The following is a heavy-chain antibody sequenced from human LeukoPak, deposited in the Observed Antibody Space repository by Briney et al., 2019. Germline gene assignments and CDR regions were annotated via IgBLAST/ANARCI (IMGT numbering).Heavy chain of an antibody. D-gene: IGHD3-3*01. Sequence: RAGGSLRLSCAASGFTFSSYAMSWVRQAPGKGLDWVSAISGGGGSTHYADSVKGRFTISRDNSKNTLYLRMNSLRAEDTAVYYCAKGDFWSGSLVGPILDYWGQGTLVTVSS. CDR2: ISGGGGST. CDR3: AKGDFWSGSLVGPILDY. V-gene: IGHV3-23*01. J-gene: IGHJ4*02. CDR1: GFTFSSYA.